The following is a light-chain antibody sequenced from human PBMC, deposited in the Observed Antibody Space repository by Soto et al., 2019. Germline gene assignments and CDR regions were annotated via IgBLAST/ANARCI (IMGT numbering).Light chain of an antibody. J-gene: IGLJ2*01. Sequence: QSVLTQPPSASGSPGQSVAISCTGNSSDVGNYNYVSWFQQHPGKTPKLIIYDVSKRPSGVPDRFSGSKSGNTASLTVSVLQADDEADYYCSSYAGNNYFVLFGGGTKVTVL. CDR2: DVS. CDR3: SSYAGNNYFVL. V-gene: IGLV2-8*01. CDR1: SSDVGNYNY.